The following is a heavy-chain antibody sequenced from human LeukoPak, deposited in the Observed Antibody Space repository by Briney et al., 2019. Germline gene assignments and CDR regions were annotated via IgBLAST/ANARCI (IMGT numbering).Heavy chain of an antibody. J-gene: IGHJ4*02. Sequence: GGSLRLSCAASGLTFSSYAMSWVRQAPGKGLEWVSAISGSGGSTYYADSVKGRFTISRDNSKNTLYLQMNSLRAEDTAVYYCARACIAAAGNYFDYWGQGTLVTVSS. CDR2: ISGSGGST. CDR1: GLTFSSYA. D-gene: IGHD6-13*01. V-gene: IGHV3-23*01. CDR3: ARACIAAAGNYFDY.